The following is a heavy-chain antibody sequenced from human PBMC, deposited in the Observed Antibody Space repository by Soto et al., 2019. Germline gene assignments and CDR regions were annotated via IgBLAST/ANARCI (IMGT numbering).Heavy chain of an antibody. CDR3: ARDKVSGASHFDY. CDR2: INQDGTEK. J-gene: IGHJ4*02. Sequence: EVQLVESGGGLVQPGGSLRLSCAASGFTFGTYWMTWVRQAPGKGLEWVANINQDGTEKYSVDSVKGRFTISRDNAKNSLYLQMNSLRAEDTAVYYCARDKVSGASHFDYWGQGTLATVSS. D-gene: IGHD6-19*01. V-gene: IGHV3-7*01. CDR1: GFTFGTYW.